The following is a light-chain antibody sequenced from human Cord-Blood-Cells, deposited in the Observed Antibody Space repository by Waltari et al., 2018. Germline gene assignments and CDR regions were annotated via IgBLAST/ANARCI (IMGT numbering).Light chain of an antibody. J-gene: IGKJ5*01. CDR1: QDISNY. V-gene: IGKV1-33*01. CDR2: DAS. Sequence: DIQMTQSPSSLSASVGDGGTITCQASQDISNYLIWYQQKPGKAPKLLIYDASNLETGVPSRFSGSGSGTDFTFTISSLQPEDIATYYCQQYDNRPITFGQGTRLEIK. CDR3: QQYDNRPIT.